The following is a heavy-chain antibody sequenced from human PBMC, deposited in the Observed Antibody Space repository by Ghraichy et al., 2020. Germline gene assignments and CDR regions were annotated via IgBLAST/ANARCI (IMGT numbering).Heavy chain of an antibody. V-gene: IGHV3-48*02. CDR1: GFDFTSNG. J-gene: IGHJ4*02. D-gene: IGHD5-24*01. Sequence: GGSLRLSCAASGFDFTSNGMNWVRQSPGKGLEWVSYISGSSSNIYYGDSVKGRFTISRDNARNSLYLQMNSLRDEETAVYYCARGPLEMSTRFDYWGQGTLVTVSS. CDR2: ISGSSSNI. CDR3: ARGPLEMSTRFDY.